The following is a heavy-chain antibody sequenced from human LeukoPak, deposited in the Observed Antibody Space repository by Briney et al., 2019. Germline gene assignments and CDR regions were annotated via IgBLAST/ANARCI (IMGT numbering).Heavy chain of an antibody. Sequence: SETLSLTCAVYGGSSSGYYWSWIRQPPGKGLEWIGEINHSGSTNYNPSLESRVTISVDTSKNQFSLKLSSVTAADTAVYYCARVSEGVNSSSWFKTYYYYYMDVWGKGTTVTVSS. D-gene: IGHD6-13*01. CDR1: GGSSSGYY. CDR2: INHSGST. CDR3: ARVSEGVNSSSWFKTYYYYYMDV. V-gene: IGHV4-34*01. J-gene: IGHJ6*03.